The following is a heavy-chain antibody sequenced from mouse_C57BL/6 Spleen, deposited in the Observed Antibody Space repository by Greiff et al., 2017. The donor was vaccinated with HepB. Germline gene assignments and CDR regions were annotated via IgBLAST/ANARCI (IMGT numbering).Heavy chain of an antibody. Sequence: EVKVVESGGDLVKPGGSLKLSCAASGFTFSSYGMSWVRQTPDKRLEWVATISSGGSYTYYPDSVKGRFTISRDNAKNTLYLQMSSLKSEDTAMYYCARHKTTVVAEGMDYWGQGTSVTVSS. CDR2: ISSGGSYT. CDR3: ARHKTTVVAEGMDY. J-gene: IGHJ4*01. V-gene: IGHV5-6*01. CDR1: GFTFSSYG. D-gene: IGHD1-1*01.